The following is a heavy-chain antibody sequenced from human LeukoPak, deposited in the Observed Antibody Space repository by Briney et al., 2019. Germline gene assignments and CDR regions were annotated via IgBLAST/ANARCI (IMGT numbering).Heavy chain of an antibody. J-gene: IGHJ4*02. Sequence: GGSXXLSCAASGFTFSSYAMHWVRQAPGKGLEYVSAITNNGGSTYYGNSVKGRFTIYRDNSKKTVYIQMGRLRADDMAVYYCARDGSDCRGGTCDRGPYDYWGQGTLVTVSS. CDR3: ARDGSDCRGGTCDRGPYDY. CDR2: ITNNGGST. V-gene: IGHV3-64*01. CDR1: GFTFSSYA. D-gene: IGHD2-15*01.